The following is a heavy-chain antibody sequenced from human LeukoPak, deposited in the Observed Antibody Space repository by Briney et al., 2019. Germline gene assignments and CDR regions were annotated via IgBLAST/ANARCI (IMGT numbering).Heavy chain of an antibody. Sequence: PSETLSLTCTVSGGSISSYYWSWIRQPPGKGLEWIGYIYYSGSTNYNPSLKSRVPISVDTSKNQFSLKLSSVTAADTAEYYCARDPYYYGSGTPRYYYMDVWGKGTTVTVSS. CDR1: GGSISSYY. J-gene: IGHJ6*03. V-gene: IGHV4-59*01. D-gene: IGHD3-10*01. CDR2: IYYSGST. CDR3: ARDPYYYGSGTPRYYYMDV.